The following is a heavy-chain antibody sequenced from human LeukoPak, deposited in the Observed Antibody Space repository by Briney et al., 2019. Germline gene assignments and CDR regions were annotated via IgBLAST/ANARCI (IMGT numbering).Heavy chain of an antibody. Sequence: GGSLRLSCAASGFTFSNYAMSWVRQAPGKGLEWVSYISSSSSYIYYADSVKGRFTISRDNAKNSLYLQMNSLRAEDTAVYYCARVPPGYWGQGTLVTVSS. CDR2: ISSSSSYI. CDR1: GFTFSNYA. V-gene: IGHV3-21*05. J-gene: IGHJ4*02. D-gene: IGHD3-10*01. CDR3: ARVPPGY.